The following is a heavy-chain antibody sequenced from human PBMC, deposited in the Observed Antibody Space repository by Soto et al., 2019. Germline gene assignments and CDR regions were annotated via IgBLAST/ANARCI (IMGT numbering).Heavy chain of an antibody. V-gene: IGHV4-59*01. D-gene: IGHD1-20*01. CDR1: GGTISSYD. Sequence: TSETLSLTSTVSGGTISSYDWSWIRQPPGKGLEWIGYIYYSGITNYNPSLKSRVTISVDTSKNQFSLKLSSVTAADTAVYYCARYKSNYYYGMDVWGQGTTVTVSS. CDR3: ARYKSNYYYGMDV. J-gene: IGHJ6*02. CDR2: IYYSGIT.